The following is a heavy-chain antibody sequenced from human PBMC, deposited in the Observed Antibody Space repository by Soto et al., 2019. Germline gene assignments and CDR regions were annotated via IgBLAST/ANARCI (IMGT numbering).Heavy chain of an antibody. V-gene: IGHV1-3*01. CDR3: AKDRAYLRFFDL. D-gene: IGHD3-10*01. CDR2: INAGNGNR. CDR1: GYTFTRYA. Sequence: QVQLVQSGAEMKKPGASVKLSCKASGYTFTRYAIHWVRQAPGQGLEWMGWINAGNGNRKYSQKFQGRVSITGDTSASTVYMELSGLKSEDTGVYFCAKDRAYLRFFDLWGQGTLVTVSS. J-gene: IGHJ4*02.